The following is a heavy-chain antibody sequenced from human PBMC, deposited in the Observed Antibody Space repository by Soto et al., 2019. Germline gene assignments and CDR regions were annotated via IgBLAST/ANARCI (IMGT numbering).Heavy chain of an antibody. CDR2: ISYDGSNK. J-gene: IGHJ4*02. CDR1: GFTFSSYG. V-gene: IGHV3-30*18. D-gene: IGHD3-10*01. Sequence: GGSLRLSCAASGFTFSSYGMHWVRPAPGKGLEWVAVISYDGSNKYYADSVKGRFTISRDNSKNTLYLQMNSLRAEDTAEYYCAKDREVRGVTSPPYFDYWGQGTLVTVSS. CDR3: AKDREVRGVTSPPYFDY.